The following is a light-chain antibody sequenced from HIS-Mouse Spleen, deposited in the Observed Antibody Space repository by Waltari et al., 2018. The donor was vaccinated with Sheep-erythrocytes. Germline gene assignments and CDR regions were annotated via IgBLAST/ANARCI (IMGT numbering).Light chain of an antibody. CDR3: SSYTSSSSYV. CDR2: DVS. CDR1: SSDVGGYNY. J-gene: IGLJ1*01. Sequence: QSALTQPASVSGSPGQSITISCTGTSSDVGGYNYVSCYQQHPAKAPKLMIYDVSNRPSGVSNRFSGSKSGNTASLTISGLQAEDEADYYCSSYTSSSSYVFGTGTKVTVL. V-gene: IGLV2-14*03.